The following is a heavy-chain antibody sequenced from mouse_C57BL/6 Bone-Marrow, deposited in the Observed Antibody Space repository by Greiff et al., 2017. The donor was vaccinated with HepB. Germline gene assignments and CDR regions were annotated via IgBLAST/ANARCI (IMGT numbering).Heavy chain of an antibody. Sequence: QVQLQQPGAELVMPGASVKLSCKASGYTFTSYWMHWVKQRPGQGLEWIGEIDPSDSYTNYNQKFKGKSTLTVDKSSSTAYMQLSSLTSEDSAVYCCARGNRWAYWGQGTLVTVSA. CDR1: GYTFTSYW. V-gene: IGHV1-69*01. J-gene: IGHJ3*01. CDR2: IDPSDSYT. CDR3: ARGNRWAY.